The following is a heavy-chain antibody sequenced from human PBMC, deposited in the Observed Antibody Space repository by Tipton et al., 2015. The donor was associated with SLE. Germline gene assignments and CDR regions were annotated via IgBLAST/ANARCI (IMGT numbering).Heavy chain of an antibody. CDR3: ARYDCWSGYYPVYYGMDV. J-gene: IGHJ6*02. Sequence: GSLRLSCAASGFTFSSYGMHWVRQAPGKGLEWVAFIRYDGSNKYYADSVKGRFTISRDNSKNTLYLQMNSLRAEDTAVYYCARYDCWSGYYPVYYGMDVWGQGTTVTVSS. CDR2: IRYDGSNK. CDR1: GFTFSSYG. D-gene: IGHD3-3*01. V-gene: IGHV3-30*02.